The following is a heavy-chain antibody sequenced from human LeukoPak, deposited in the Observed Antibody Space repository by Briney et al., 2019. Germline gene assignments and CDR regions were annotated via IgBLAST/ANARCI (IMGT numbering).Heavy chain of an antibody. CDR1: GFTVSSNY. CDR3: ATWQGDSSGYYVEYFQH. Sequence: GGSLRLSCAASGFTVSSNYMSWVRQAPGKGLKWVSDIYSDGTTYYADSVKGRFTISRDNSKNTLYLQMNSLRDEDTAVYYCATWQGDSSGYYVEYFQHWGQGTLVTVSS. D-gene: IGHD3-22*01. J-gene: IGHJ1*01. V-gene: IGHV3-53*01. CDR2: IYSDGTT.